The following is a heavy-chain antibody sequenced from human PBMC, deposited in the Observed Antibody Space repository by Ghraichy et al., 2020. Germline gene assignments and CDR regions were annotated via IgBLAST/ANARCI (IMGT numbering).Heavy chain of an antibody. D-gene: IGHD3-22*01. CDR3: ARRLPVVYDYSGYYCLDY. J-gene: IGHJ4*02. Sequence: GGSLRLSCAVSGFTFSNYWMDWVRQAPGKGLEWVANIKQDGSEKYYVDSVKGRFTISRDNSKNSLYLQMHSLRAEDTAVYYCARRLPVVYDYSGYYCLDYWGQGTLVTVSS. CDR1: GFTFSNYW. CDR2: IKQDGSEK. V-gene: IGHV3-7*01.